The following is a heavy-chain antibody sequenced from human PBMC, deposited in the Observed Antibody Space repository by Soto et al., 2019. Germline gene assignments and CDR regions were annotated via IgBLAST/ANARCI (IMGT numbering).Heavy chain of an antibody. V-gene: IGHV1-46*01. D-gene: IGHD3-3*01. CDR3: ARPLRFLDPRDNYAMDV. CDR1: GYTFTSYH. CDR2: INPSGGSI. J-gene: IGHJ6*02. Sequence: QVHLVQSGAEVKRPGASVNISCKASGYTFTSYHLHWVRQAPGQRLEWMGIINPSGGSIRYEQKFQGRVVMTRDTSTNTVYMELGRLRSEDTAVYYCARPLRFLDPRDNYAMDVWGQGTTVTVSS.